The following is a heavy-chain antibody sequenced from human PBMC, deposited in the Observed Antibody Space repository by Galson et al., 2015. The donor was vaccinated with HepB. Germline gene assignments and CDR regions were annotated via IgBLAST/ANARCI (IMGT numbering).Heavy chain of an antibody. CDR2: ISGSGGST. J-gene: IGHJ2*01. D-gene: IGHD6-13*01. V-gene: IGHV3-23*01. Sequence: SLRLSCAPSGFIFGDYAMGWFRQAPGKGLEWVSAISGSGGSTYYADSVKGRFTISRDNSKNTLYLQMNSLRAEDTAVYYCAKAATYSSSWYGWYFDLWGRGTLVTVSS. CDR3: AKAATYSSSWYGWYFDL. CDR1: GFIFGDYA.